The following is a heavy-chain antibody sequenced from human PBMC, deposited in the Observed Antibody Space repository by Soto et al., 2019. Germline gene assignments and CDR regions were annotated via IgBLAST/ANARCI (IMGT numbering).Heavy chain of an antibody. J-gene: IGHJ4*02. CDR1: GFTLSSYG. D-gene: IGHD3-22*01. Sequence: GGSLRLSCAASGFTLSSYGMHWVRQAPGKGLEWVAVIWYDGSNKYYADSVKGRFTISRDNSKNTLYLQMNSLRAEDTAVYYCARDRDYYDKSLYFDYWGQGTLVTVSS. CDR3: ARDRDYYDKSLYFDY. V-gene: IGHV3-33*01. CDR2: IWYDGSNK.